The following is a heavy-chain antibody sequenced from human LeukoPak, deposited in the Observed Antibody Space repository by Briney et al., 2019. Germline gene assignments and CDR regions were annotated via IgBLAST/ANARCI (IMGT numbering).Heavy chain of an antibody. CDR2: INWNGGST. CDR1: AFTFKTYT. D-gene: IGHD4-17*01. J-gene: IGHJ5*02. Sequence: GGSLRLSCVASAFTFKTYTLNWVRQTPGKGLEWVSGINWNGGSTGYADSVKGRFTISRDNAKNSLYLQMNSLRAEDTALYYCARDPPDYGDPWGQGTLVTVSS. V-gene: IGHV3-20*04. CDR3: ARDPPDYGDP.